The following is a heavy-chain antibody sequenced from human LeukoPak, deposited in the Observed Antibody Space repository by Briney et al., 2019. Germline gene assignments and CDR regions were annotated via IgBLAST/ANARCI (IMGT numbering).Heavy chain of an antibody. Sequence: PSETLSLTCTVSGGSISSGDYYWSWIRQPPGKGLEWIGYIYYSGSTYYNPSLKSRVTISVDTSKNQFSLKLSSVTAADTAVYYCARWISGYYLYYFDYWGQGTLVNVSS. CDR2: IYYSGST. CDR1: GGSISSGDYY. J-gene: IGHJ4*02. CDR3: ARWISGYYLYYFDY. V-gene: IGHV4-30-4*08. D-gene: IGHD3-22*01.